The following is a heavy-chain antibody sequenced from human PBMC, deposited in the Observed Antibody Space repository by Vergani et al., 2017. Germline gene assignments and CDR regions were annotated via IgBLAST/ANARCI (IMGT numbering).Heavy chain of an antibody. J-gene: IGHJ4*02. Sequence: EVQLVESGGDFVQPGGSLTLSCAASGFNVGHYWMSWVRQAPGKGLEWVANIKEDGTEKYYLDSVKGRFTITRDNAKKSVYLQMNSLRAEDTAMYFCARGLWDCTHIRCSPPSYWGQGTQVTVSS. D-gene: IGHD2-8*01. CDR3: ARGLWDCTHIRCSPPSY. CDR2: IKEDGTEK. V-gene: IGHV3-7*01. CDR1: GFNVGHYW.